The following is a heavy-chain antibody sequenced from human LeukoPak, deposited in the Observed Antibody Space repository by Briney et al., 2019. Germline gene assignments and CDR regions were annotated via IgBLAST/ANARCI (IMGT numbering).Heavy chain of an antibody. CDR3: AAMPYIVVVVAADY. D-gene: IGHD2-15*01. Sequence: PGGSLRLSCAASGFTFSSYAMSWVRQAPGKGLEWVSAISGSGGSTYYADSVKGRFTISRDNSKNTLYLQMNSLRAEDTAVYYCAAMPYIVVVVAADYWSQGTLVTVSS. J-gene: IGHJ4*02. V-gene: IGHV3-23*01. CDR2: ISGSGGST. CDR1: GFTFSSYA.